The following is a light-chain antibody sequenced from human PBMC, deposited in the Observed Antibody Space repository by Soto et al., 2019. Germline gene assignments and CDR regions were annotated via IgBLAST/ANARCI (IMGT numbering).Light chain of an antibody. J-gene: IGLJ3*02. CDR3: VAWDDSLRWV. CDR2: RNN. CDR1: SSNIGSNY. V-gene: IGLV1-47*01. Sequence: QSVLTQPPSASGTPGQRVTISCSGRSSNIGSNYVYWYQQFPGTAPKLLIYRNNQRPSGVPDRFSGSKSGTSASLAISGLRSEDEADYYCVAWDDSLRWVFGGGTKLTVL.